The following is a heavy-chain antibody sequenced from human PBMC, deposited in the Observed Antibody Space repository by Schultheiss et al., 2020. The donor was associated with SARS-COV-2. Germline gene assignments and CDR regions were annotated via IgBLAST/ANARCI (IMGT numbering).Heavy chain of an antibody. CDR1: GGSFSGYY. CDR2: INHSGST. Sequence: SQTLSLTCAVYGGSFSGYYWSWIRQPPGKGLEWIGEINHSGSTNYNPSLKSRVTISVDTSKNQFSLKLSSVTAADTAVYYCARGAAMDYWGQGTLVTVSS. J-gene: IGHJ4*02. V-gene: IGHV4-34*01. CDR3: ARGAAMDY. D-gene: IGHD5-18*01.